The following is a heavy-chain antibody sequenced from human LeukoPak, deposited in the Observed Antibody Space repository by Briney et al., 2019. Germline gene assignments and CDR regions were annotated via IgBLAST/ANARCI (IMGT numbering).Heavy chain of an antibody. CDR3: ARDQGSGWLFDY. D-gene: IGHD6-19*01. V-gene: IGHV3-48*03. CDR1: GFTFSSYE. J-gene: IGHJ4*02. CDR2: ISSSGSTI. Sequence: PGGSPRLSCAASGFTFSSYEMNWVRQAPGKGLEGVSYISSSGSTIYYADSVKGRFTISRDNAKNSLYLQMNSLRAEDTAVYYCARDQGSGWLFDYWGQGTLVTVSS.